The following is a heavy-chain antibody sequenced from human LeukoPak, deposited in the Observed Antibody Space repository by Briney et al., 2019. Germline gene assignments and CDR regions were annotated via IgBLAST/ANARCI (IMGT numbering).Heavy chain of an antibody. CDR1: GYTFTSYY. CDR3: ARDRVRGYSGYDLAY. V-gene: IGHV1-46*01. D-gene: IGHD5-12*01. J-gene: IGHJ4*02. Sequence: GASVKVSCKASGYTFTSYYMHWVRRAPGQGLEWMGIINPSGGSTSYAQKFQGRVTMTRDTSTSTVYMELSSLRSEDTAVYYCARDRVRGYSGYDLAYWGQGTLVTVSS. CDR2: INPSGGST.